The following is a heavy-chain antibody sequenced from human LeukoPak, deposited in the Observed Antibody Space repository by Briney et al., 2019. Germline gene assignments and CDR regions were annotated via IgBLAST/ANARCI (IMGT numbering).Heavy chain of an antibody. CDR3: ARVATGYCTNGVCYDYFDY. D-gene: IGHD2-8*01. V-gene: IGHV4-4*07. CDR2: IYTSGST. CDR1: GGSIRSYY. J-gene: IGHJ4*02. Sequence: SETLSLTCTVSGGSIRSYYWSWIRQPAGKGLEWIGRIYTSGSTNYNPALKSRVTMSVDTSKNQFSLKLSSVTAANTAVYYCARVATGYCTNGVCYDYFDYWGQGTLVTVSS.